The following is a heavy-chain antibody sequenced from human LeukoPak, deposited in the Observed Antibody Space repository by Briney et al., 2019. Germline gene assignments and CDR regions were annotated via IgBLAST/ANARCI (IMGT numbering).Heavy chain of an antibody. CDR3: ARDEVSLRYNFPRRYYYYGIDV. D-gene: IGHD3-9*01. V-gene: IGHV3-49*03. J-gene: IGHJ6*02. Sequence: HPGGSLRLSCTASGFTFGDYAMSWFRQAPGKGLEWVGFIRSKAYGGTTEYAASVKGRFTISRDDSKSVAYLQMNSLRAEDTAVYYCARDEVSLRYNFPRRYYYYGIDVWGQGTTGTVSS. CDR1: GFTFGDYA. CDR2: IRSKAYGGTT.